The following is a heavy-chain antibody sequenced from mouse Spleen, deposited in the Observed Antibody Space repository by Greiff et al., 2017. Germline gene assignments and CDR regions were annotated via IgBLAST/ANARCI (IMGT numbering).Heavy chain of an antibody. CDR2: ISYDGSN. CDR3: ARVSYYYDGGAY. J-gene: IGHJ3*01. D-gene: IGHD1-1*01. V-gene: IGHV3-6*01. CDR1: GYSITSGYY. Sequence: EVQLVESGPGLVKPSQSLSLTCSVTGYSITSGYYWNWIRQFPGNKLEWMGYISYDGSNNYNPSLKNRISITRDTSKNQFFLKLNSVTTEDTATYYCARVSYYYDGGAYWGQGTLVTVSA.